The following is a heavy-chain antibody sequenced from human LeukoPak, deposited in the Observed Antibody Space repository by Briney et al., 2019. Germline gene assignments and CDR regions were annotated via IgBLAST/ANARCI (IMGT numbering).Heavy chain of an antibody. J-gene: IGHJ4*02. CDR1: GFTFSSYD. D-gene: IGHD4/OR15-4a*01. CDR2: ISSNGGST. CDR3: VRELLMVKFDY. V-gene: IGHV3-64D*06. Sequence: GGSLRLSCSASGFTFSSYDMDWVRQAPGKGLEYVSAISSNGGSTYYADSVKGRFTISRDNSKNTLYLQMSSLRAEDTAVYYCVRELLMVKFDYWGQGTLVTVSS.